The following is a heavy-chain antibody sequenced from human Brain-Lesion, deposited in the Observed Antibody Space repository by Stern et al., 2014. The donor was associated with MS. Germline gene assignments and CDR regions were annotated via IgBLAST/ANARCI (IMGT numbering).Heavy chain of an antibody. Sequence: QVQLVESGAEVKRPGASVKVSCKVSGYTFDSYGISWVRQAPGQGLEWMGWINISTGHTEYEQKFRCRLTMTTERSTSTAYMELRSLTSDDTAVYYCARDEELAEIYFYFGMDVWGQGTTVTVSS. CDR2: INISTGHT. D-gene: IGHD1-26*01. CDR1: GYTFDSYG. V-gene: IGHV1-18*01. CDR3: ARDEELAEIYFYFGMDV. J-gene: IGHJ6*02.